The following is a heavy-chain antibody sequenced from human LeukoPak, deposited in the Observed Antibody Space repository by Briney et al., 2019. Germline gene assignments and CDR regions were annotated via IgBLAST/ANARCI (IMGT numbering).Heavy chain of an antibody. CDR1: GGSISSYY. J-gene: IGHJ3*02. D-gene: IGHD3-10*01. V-gene: IGHV4-59*01. CDR3: ARDGGFELLWFGELFPGVENDAFDI. CDR2: IYYSGST. Sequence: SETLSLTCTVSGGSISSYYWSWIRQPPGKGLEWIGYIYYSGSTNYNPSLKSRVTISVDTSKNQFSLKLSSVTAADTAVYYCARDGGFELLWFGELFPGVENDAFDIWGQGTMVTVSS.